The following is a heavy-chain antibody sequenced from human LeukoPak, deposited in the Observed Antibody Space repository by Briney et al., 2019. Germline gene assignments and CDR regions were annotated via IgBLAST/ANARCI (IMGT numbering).Heavy chain of an antibody. V-gene: IGHV3-21*01. CDR1: GFTFGSYS. Sequence: GGSLRLSCAATGFTFGSYSMNWVRQAPGKGLEWVSSISSSSYIYYADSVKGRFTISRDNAKNSLYLQMNSLRAEDTAVYYCASAGVITAILSYFDYWGQGTLVTVSS. J-gene: IGHJ4*02. CDR3: ASAGVITAILSYFDY. D-gene: IGHD3-10*01. CDR2: ISSSSYI.